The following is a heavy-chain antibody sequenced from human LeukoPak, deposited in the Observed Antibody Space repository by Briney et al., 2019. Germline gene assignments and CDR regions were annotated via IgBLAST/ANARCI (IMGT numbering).Heavy chain of an antibody. CDR1: GFTFSDYW. CDR3: AREKHIVVVTARSDAFDI. Sequence: GSLRLSCAASGFTFSDYWMSWIRQPPGKGLEWIGYIYYSGSTNYNPSLKSRVTISVDTSKNQFSLKLSSVTAADTAVYYCAREKHIVVVTARSDAFDIWGQGTMGTVSS. J-gene: IGHJ3*02. CDR2: IYYSGST. D-gene: IGHD2-21*02. V-gene: IGHV4-59*12.